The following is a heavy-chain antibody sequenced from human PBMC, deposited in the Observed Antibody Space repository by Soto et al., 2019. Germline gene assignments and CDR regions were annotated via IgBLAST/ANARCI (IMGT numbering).Heavy chain of an antibody. CDR2: IYSGGST. J-gene: IGHJ4*02. V-gene: IGHV3-53*01. D-gene: IGHD6-19*01. Sequence: HPGGSLRLSCAASGFTVSSNYMSWVRQAPGKGLEWVSVIYSGGSTYYADSVKGRFTISRDNSKNTLYLQMNSLRAEDTAVYYCARVRSSGWTGYFDYWGQGTLVTVSS. CDR3: ARVRSSGWTGYFDY. CDR1: GFTVSSNY.